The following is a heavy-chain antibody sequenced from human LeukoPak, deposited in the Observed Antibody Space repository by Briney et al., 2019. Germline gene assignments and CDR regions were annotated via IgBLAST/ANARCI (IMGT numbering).Heavy chain of an antibody. V-gene: IGHV3-7*03. J-gene: IGHJ4*02. Sequence: GGSLRLSCAASGFTFSSYWMSWVRQAPGKGLEWVAIIKQDGSEIYYVDSVKGRFTISRDNAKYSVYLQMNSLGAEDTAVYYCAREAYSSSWYGDYWGQGTLVTVSS. CDR3: AREAYSSSWYGDY. CDR2: IKQDGSEI. D-gene: IGHD6-13*01. CDR1: GFTFSSYW.